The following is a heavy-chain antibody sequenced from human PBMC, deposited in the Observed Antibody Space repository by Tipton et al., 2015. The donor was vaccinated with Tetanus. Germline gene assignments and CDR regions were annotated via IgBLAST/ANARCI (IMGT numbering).Heavy chain of an antibody. CDR2: VYYDGSA. Sequence: LRLSCAASGFTFSSHTMSWVRQAPGKGLEWIASVYYDGSAYTNPSLKSRIAISIDTSGSQFSLKVHSVTAADTAFYYCTRHVVEAVPRWFDPWGQGTLVTVSS. J-gene: IGHJ5*02. CDR3: TRHVVEAVPRWFDP. V-gene: IGHV4-39*01. CDR1: GFTFSSHT. D-gene: IGHD2-2*01.